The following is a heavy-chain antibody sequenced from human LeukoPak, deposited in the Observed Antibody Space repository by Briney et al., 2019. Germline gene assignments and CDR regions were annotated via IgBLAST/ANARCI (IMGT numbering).Heavy chain of an antibody. CDR1: GFTFSTYA. CDR3: AKAAYGDYAGAFDI. J-gene: IGHJ3*02. CDR2: ISGSGAGK. D-gene: IGHD4-17*01. V-gene: IGHV3-23*01. Sequence: PGGSLRLSCAASGFTFSTYAMTWVRQAPGKGVEWVSSISGSGAGKFYAAPVKGRFTTSRDNYNNTVYVQMNSLRPEDTAVYYCAKAAYGDYAGAFDIWGQGTMVIVSS.